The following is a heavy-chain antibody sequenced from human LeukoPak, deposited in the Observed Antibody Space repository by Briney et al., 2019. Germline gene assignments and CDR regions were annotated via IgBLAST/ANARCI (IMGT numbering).Heavy chain of an antibody. J-gene: IGHJ4*02. Sequence: SETLSLTCTVSGGSISSGSYYWSWIRQPAGKGLEWIGRIYTSGSTNYNPSLKSRVTISVDTSKNQFSLKLSSVTAADTAVYYCAREGYYYDSSGYCYAFDYWGQGTLVTVSS. CDR2: IYTSGST. D-gene: IGHD3-22*01. CDR1: GGSISSGSYY. V-gene: IGHV4-61*02. CDR3: AREGYYYDSSGYCYAFDY.